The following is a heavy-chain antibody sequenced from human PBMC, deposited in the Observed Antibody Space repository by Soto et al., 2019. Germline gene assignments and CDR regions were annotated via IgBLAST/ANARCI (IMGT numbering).Heavy chain of an antibody. CDR3: ARDNRGSYCFDY. J-gene: IGHJ4*02. CDR1: GYTFTSYG. V-gene: IGHV1-18*01. D-gene: IGHD1-26*01. CDR2: INAYNGNT. Sequence: ASVKVSCKASGYTFTSYGISWVRQAPGQGLEWMGWINAYNGNTNYAQKLQGSVTMTTDTSTSTAYMELRRLRSDDTAVYYCARDNRGSYCFDYWGQGTMVTVSS.